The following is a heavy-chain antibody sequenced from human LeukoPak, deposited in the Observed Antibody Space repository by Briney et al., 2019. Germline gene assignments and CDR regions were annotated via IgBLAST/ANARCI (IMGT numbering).Heavy chain of an antibody. CDR2: IYYSGST. Sequence: SQTLSLTCTVSGGSISSGGYYWSWIRQHPGKGLEWIGYIYYSGSTYYNPSLKSRVTISVDTSKNQFSLKPSSVTAADTAVYYCARGSPELVVFDYWGQGTLVTVSS. D-gene: IGHD2-8*02. CDR1: GGSISSGGYY. J-gene: IGHJ4*02. CDR3: ARGSPELVVFDY. V-gene: IGHV4-31*03.